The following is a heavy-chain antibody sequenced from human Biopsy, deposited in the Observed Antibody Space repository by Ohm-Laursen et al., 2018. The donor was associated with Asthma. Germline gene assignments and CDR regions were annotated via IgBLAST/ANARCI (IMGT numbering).Heavy chain of an antibody. CDR1: GGTFSNYV. CDR2: IIPMFGTT. CDR3: ARVLTTEEGDTWFDP. D-gene: IGHD4-11*01. J-gene: IGHJ5*02. V-gene: IGHV1-69*01. Sequence: VSSVKVSCKASGGTFSNYVFSWVRRAPGQGLEWMGGIIPMFGTTKYTQKFQARVSITADEATSTVYMELSSLRSEDTAVYYCARVLTTEEGDTWFDPWGQGTLVTVSS.